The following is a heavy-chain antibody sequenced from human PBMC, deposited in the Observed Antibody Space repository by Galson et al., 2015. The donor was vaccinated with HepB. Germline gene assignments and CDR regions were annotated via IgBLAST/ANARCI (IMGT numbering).Heavy chain of an antibody. CDR2: INAGNGNT. D-gene: IGHD6-13*01. Sequence: SVKVSCKAFGYTFTSYAMHWVRQAPGQRLEWMGWINAGNGNTKYSQKLQGRVTMTTDTSTSTAYMELRSLRSDDTAVYYCARDPSNGEYSSSWFRLNYYYYGMDVWGQGTTVTVSS. CDR1: GYTFTSYA. V-gene: IGHV1-3*01. J-gene: IGHJ6*02. CDR3: ARDPSNGEYSSSWFRLNYYYYGMDV.